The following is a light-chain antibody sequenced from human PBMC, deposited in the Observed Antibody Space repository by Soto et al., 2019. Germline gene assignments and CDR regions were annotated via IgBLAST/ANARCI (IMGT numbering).Light chain of an antibody. J-gene: IGKJ1*01. CDR2: DAS. CDR3: QQYNDAPWT. V-gene: IGKV1-27*01. CDR1: QGISTY. Sequence: DIQMTQSPSSLSASVGDRVTITCRASQGISTYLAWYQQKPGKVPKLLIYDASTLQSGVPSRFSGSGSGTDFTLTISSLQPEDVATYYCQQYNDAPWTFGPGTKVEIK.